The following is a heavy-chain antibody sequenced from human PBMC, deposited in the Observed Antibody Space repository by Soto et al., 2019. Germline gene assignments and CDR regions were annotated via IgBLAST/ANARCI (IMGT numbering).Heavy chain of an antibody. V-gene: IGHV4-34*01. Sequence: QVQLQQWGAGLLKPSETLSLTCAVYGGSFSGYYWSWIRQPPGKGLEWIGEINHSGSTNYNPSLKSRVTISVDTSKNQFSLKLSSVTAADTAVYYCARADERPYGVIDYWGQGTLVTVSS. CDR3: ARADERPYGVIDY. J-gene: IGHJ4*02. D-gene: IGHD4-17*01. CDR2: INHSGST. CDR1: GGSFSGYY.